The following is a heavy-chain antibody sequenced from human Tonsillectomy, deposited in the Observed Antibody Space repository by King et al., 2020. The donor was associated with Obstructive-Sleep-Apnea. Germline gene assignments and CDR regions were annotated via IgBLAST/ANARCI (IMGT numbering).Heavy chain of an antibody. CDR1: GLTFSSYG. CDR2: IWYDGSNK. Sequence: QLVQSGGGVVQPGRSLRLSCAASGLTFSSYGMHWVRQAPGKGLEWVAVIWYDGSNKYYADSVKGRFTISRDNSKNTLYLQMNSLRAEDTAVYYCAKEKYRYDILTGYYGYYYYYGMDVWGQGTTVTVSS. V-gene: IGHV3-33*06. J-gene: IGHJ6*02. D-gene: IGHD3-9*01. CDR3: AKEKYRYDILTGYYGYYYYYGMDV.